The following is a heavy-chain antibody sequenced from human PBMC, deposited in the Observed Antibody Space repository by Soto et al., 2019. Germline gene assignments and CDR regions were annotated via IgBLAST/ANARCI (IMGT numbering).Heavy chain of an antibody. CDR1: GFTFSSYD. V-gene: IGHV3-23*01. D-gene: IGHD3-10*01. Sequence: GGSLRLSCAASGFTFSSYDMSWVRQAPGKGLEWVSAISGSGGSTYYADSVKGRFTISRDNSKNTLYLQMNSLRAEDTAVYYCAKVYYGSGSYIDYWGQGTLVTVSS. CDR2: ISGSGGST. CDR3: AKVYYGSGSYIDY. J-gene: IGHJ4*02.